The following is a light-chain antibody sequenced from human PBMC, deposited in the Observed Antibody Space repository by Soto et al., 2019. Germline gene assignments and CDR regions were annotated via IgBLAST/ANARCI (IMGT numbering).Light chain of an antibody. CDR1: QSLSNVF. CDR3: HQYATSPYT. Sequence: DIDLTQSPGTLSLSAGEGATLSCRASQSLSNVFLAWYQQKPGQAPRLLIYGASRRATGIPDRFSGSGSGTDFTLTISRLEPEDFAVYFCHQYATSPYTFGQGTKLEIK. J-gene: IGKJ2*01. V-gene: IGKV3-20*01. CDR2: GAS.